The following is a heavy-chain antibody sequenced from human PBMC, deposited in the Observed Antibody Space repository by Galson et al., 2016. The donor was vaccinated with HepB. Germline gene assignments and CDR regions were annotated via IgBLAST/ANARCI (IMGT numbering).Heavy chain of an antibody. J-gene: IGHJ5*02. CDR3: ARDRCTSNTCYVNWFDP. V-gene: IGHV1-18*01. CDR2: TSGDNGNT. CDR1: GYTFIRFG. D-gene: IGHD2-2*01. Sequence: SVKVSCKASGYTFIRFGITWVRQAPGQGLEWMGWTSGDNGNTNNAQQFQDRLTMTTDTSTSTAYMELKSLRSDDTAVYYCARDRCTSNTCYVNWFDPWGQGTLVTVSS.